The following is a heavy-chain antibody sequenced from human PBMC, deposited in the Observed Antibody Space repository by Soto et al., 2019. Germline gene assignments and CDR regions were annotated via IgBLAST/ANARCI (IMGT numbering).Heavy chain of an antibody. D-gene: IGHD5-12*01. J-gene: IGHJ4*02. Sequence: ASVKVSCKASGYTFTSYVISWVRQAPGQGLEWMGWIIAYNGNTNYAQKLQGRVTMTTDTSTSTAYMELRSLRSDDTAVYYCARDRWDSGYDYVGTFDYWGQGTLVTVSS. CDR2: IIAYNGNT. CDR3: ARDRWDSGYDYVGTFDY. V-gene: IGHV1-18*01. CDR1: GYTFTSYV.